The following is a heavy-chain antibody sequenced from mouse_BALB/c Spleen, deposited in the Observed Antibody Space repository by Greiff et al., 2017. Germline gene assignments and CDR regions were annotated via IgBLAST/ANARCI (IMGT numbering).Heavy chain of an antibody. V-gene: IGHV2-6-4*01. CDR1: GFSLSRYS. Sequence: QVQLQQSGPGLVAPSQSLSITCTVSGFSLSRYSVHWVRQPPGKGLEWLGMKWGGGSTDYNSALKSRLSISKDNSKSQVFLKMNSLQTDDTAMYYCARKRLDYDAAWFAYWGQGTLVTVSA. CDR2: KWGGGST. D-gene: IGHD2-4*01. CDR3: ARKRLDYDAAWFAY. J-gene: IGHJ3*01.